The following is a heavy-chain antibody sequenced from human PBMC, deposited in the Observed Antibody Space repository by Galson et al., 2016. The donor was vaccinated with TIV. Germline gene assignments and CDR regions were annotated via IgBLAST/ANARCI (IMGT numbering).Heavy chain of an antibody. V-gene: IGHV1-18*01. Sequence: SVKVSCKASDYTFTNFGISWVRQAPGQGLEWMGWISPYNGNTNYAQNVQGRFPMTTDTSTSTAYMEVRSLRFDDTAVYYCVRDRPHSLLMGLLMDVWGQGTTVIVSS. J-gene: IGHJ6*02. CDR3: VRDRPHSLLMGLLMDV. CDR1: DYTFTNFG. CDR2: ISPYNGNT. D-gene: IGHD2-8*01.